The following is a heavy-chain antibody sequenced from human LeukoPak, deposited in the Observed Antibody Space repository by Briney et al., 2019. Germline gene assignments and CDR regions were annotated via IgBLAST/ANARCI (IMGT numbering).Heavy chain of an antibody. J-gene: IGHJ5*02. V-gene: IGHV4-4*09. CDR2: IYTSGST. CDR3: ARTGRYSGSYST. CDR1: GGSISGYY. Sequence: SETLSLTCTVSGGSISGYYWNWIRQPPGKGLEWIGNIYTSGSTNYNPSLKSRVTILVDTSKNQISLKVSSVTAADTAGYFCARTGRYSGSYSTWGQGTLVTVSS. D-gene: IGHD1-26*01.